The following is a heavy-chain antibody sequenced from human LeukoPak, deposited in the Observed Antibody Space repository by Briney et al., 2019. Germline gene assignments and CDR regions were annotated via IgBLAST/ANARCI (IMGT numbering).Heavy chain of an antibody. CDR3: AREVSTSYYDMFDY. CDR1: RYPVTSFV. CDR2: ISAYNGNT. J-gene: IGHJ4*02. V-gene: IGHV1-18*01. D-gene: IGHD3-22*01. Sequence: GASVKVSCKASRYPVTSFVISWGPQAPGQALEWMGWISAYNGNTNYAQKFQDRATMTTHTSMSTAYMELRSLRSDDTAVYYSAREVSTSYYDMFDYWGQGTLVTVSS.